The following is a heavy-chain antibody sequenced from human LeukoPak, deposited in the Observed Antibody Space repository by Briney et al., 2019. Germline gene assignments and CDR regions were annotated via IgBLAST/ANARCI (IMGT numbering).Heavy chain of an antibody. Sequence: PGRSLRLSCAASGFTFSNSGMHWVRQAPGKGLVWVSRISSDGRSTSHADPVKGRFTISRDNAKNTLYLQMNSLRADDTAVYYCTRERLERHDAFEMWGQGTVVTVSS. CDR1: GFTFSNSG. V-gene: IGHV3-74*01. J-gene: IGHJ3*02. CDR3: TRERLERHDAFEM. D-gene: IGHD1-1*01. CDR2: ISSDGRST.